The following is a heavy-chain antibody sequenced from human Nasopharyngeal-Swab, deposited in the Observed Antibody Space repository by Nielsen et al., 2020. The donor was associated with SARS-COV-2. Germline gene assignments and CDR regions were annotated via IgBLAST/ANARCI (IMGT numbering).Heavy chain of an antibody. J-gene: IGHJ5*02. V-gene: IGHV1-18*04. CDR1: GYTFTSDG. CDR2: IIGYNGFT. D-gene: IGHD5-18*01. Sequence: ASAKVSCKASGYTFTSDGISWVRQAPGQGLEWMVWIIGYNGFTNYAQKFQGRVTITTETSTNTAYMELRSLTSDDTAVYYCARDQGFNSSYCFDPWGQGTLVTVSS. CDR3: ARDQGFNSSYCFDP.